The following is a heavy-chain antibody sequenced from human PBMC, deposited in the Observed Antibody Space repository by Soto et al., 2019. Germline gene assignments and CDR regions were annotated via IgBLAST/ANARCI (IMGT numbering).Heavy chain of an antibody. CDR2: ISGSGGST. D-gene: IGHD2-2*01. V-gene: IGHV3-23*01. Sequence: GGSLRLSCAASGFTFSSYAISWVRQAPGKGLEWVSAISGSGGSTYYADSVKGRFTISRDNSKNTLYLQMNSLRAEDTAVYYCAKGFEGYCSSTSCYLDYFDYWGQGTLVTVSS. J-gene: IGHJ4*02. CDR3: AKGFEGYCSSTSCYLDYFDY. CDR1: GFTFSSYA.